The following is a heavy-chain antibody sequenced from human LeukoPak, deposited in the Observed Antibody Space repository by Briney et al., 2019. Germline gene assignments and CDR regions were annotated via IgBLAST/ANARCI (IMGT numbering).Heavy chain of an antibody. J-gene: IGHJ4*02. Sequence: GASVKLSCKASGYTVTGYYMHWVRQAPGQGLEWMGWINANSGDTKYAQKFQGRVTMTRDTSISTAYMELSRLRSDDTAMYYCAREISGYSDYWGQGTLVTVSS. V-gene: IGHV1-2*02. CDR2: INANSGDT. D-gene: IGHD3-22*01. CDR3: AREISGYSDY. CDR1: GYTVTGYY.